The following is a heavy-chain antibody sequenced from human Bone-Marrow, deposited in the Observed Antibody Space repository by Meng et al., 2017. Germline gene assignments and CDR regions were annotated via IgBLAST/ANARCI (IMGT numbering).Heavy chain of an antibody. CDR2: IKRNSDGGTI. Sequence: VQVVESGGGLGKPGGSLRLSCVASGLSFTDAWMSWVRQAPGKGLEWVGRIKRNSDGGTIDYAAPVKGRFTISRDDSKNTLYLQMDSLITEDTAVYFCATGAAAADHWGQGTLVTVSS. CDR3: ATGAAAADH. D-gene: IGHD6-13*01. V-gene: IGHV3-15*01. CDR1: GLSFTDAW. J-gene: IGHJ4*02.